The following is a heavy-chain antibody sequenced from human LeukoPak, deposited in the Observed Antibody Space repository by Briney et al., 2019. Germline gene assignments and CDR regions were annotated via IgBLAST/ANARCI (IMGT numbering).Heavy chain of an antibody. CDR2: IKSKTDGGTT. CDR1: GFTFSNAW. J-gene: IGHJ3*02. D-gene: IGHD3-16*02. CDR3: TTALWGSYCYLQDAFDI. Sequence: GGSLRLSCAASGFTFSNAWMSWVRQAPGKGLEWVGRIKSKTDGGTTDYAAPVKGRFTISRDDSKNTLYLQMNSLKTEDTAVYYCTTALWGSYCYLQDAFDIWGQGTMVTVSS. V-gene: IGHV3-15*01.